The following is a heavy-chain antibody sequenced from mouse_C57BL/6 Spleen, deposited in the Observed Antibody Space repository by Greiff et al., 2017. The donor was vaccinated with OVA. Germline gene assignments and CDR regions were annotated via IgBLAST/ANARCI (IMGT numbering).Heavy chain of an antibody. J-gene: IGHJ4*01. CDR2: IYPGNSDT. V-gene: IGHV1-5*01. CDR3: TAYYSNYEVYAMDY. CDR1: GYTFTSYW. D-gene: IGHD2-5*01. Sequence: EVQLQQSGTVLARPGASVKMSCKTSGYTFTSYWVHWVKQRPGQGLEWIGAIYPGNSDTSYNQKFKGKAKLTAVTSASTAYMELSSLTNEDSAVYYCTAYYSNYEVYAMDYWGQGTSVTVSS.